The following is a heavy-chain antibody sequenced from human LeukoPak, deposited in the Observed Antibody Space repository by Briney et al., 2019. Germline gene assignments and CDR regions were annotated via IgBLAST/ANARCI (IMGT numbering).Heavy chain of an antibody. J-gene: IGHJ4*02. V-gene: IGHV5-51*01. CDR3: ARPLQGIVGATGFDY. CDR2: IYPSDSDT. D-gene: IGHD1-26*01. Sequence: PGESLQISCQGSEYSFATYWIAWLRQLPGKGLEWMGIIYPSDSDTRYSPSFQGQVTISADKSIKTAYLQWSSLKASDTAMYYCARPLQGIVGATGFDYWGQGTLVTVSS. CDR1: EYSFATYW.